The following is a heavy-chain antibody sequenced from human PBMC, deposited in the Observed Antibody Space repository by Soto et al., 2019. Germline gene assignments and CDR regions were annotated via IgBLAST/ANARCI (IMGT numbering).Heavy chain of an antibody. D-gene: IGHD2-2*01. CDR1: GGSISSSSYS. CDR3: ARLQGYCIDTRCSGHYALDA. CDR2: FYYSGST. Sequence: SETLSLTCTVSGGSISSSSYSWGWIRQPPGKGPEWIGTFYYSGSTYYNPSLKSRVTISVDTTKNQFFLKLNSVTAADTAVYYCARLQGYCIDTRCSGHYALDAWGQGTTVTVSS. J-gene: IGHJ6*02. V-gene: IGHV4-39*01.